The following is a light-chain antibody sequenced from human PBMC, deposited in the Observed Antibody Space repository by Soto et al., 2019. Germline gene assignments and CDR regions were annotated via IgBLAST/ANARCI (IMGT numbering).Light chain of an antibody. CDR3: QQSYTTPIT. CDR1: QSIKNY. V-gene: IGKV1-39*01. CDR2: AAS. Sequence: DIQMTQSPCSLSASVGDGVTITCRASQSIKNYLNWYQQKPGKAPKLLIYAASSLQSGVPSRFSGSGSGTDFTLTISSLQPEDFATYYCQQSYTTPITFGQGTKVDIK. J-gene: IGKJ1*01.